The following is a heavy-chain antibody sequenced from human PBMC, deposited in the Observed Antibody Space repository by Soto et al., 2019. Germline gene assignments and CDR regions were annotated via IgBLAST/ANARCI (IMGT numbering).Heavy chain of an antibody. Sequence: QVQLVQSGAEVKKPGSSVKVSCKASGGTFSSYAISWVRQAPGQGLEWMGGIIPIFGTANYAQKFQGRVTITADKSTSTAYMELSSLRSEDTAVYYCASQYCSGGSCYIVFDYWGQGTLVTVSS. D-gene: IGHD2-15*01. CDR1: GGTFSSYA. CDR2: IIPIFGTA. J-gene: IGHJ4*02. V-gene: IGHV1-69*06. CDR3: ASQYCSGGSCYIVFDY.